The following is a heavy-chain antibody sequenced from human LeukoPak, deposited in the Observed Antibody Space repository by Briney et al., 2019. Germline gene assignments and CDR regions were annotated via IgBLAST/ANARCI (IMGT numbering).Heavy chain of an antibody. CDR1: GFTLSSYA. J-gene: IGHJ4*02. V-gene: IGHV3-23*01. D-gene: IGHD6-13*01. CDR2: ISVSGNT. CDR3: ARVWGIAAAGDY. Sequence: GGSLRLSCAASGFTLSSYAMSWVRQAPGKGLEWVSAISVSGNTYHADSVKGRFTISRDSSKNTLYLQMNRLRAEDTAVYYCARVWGIAAAGDYWGQGTLVTVSS.